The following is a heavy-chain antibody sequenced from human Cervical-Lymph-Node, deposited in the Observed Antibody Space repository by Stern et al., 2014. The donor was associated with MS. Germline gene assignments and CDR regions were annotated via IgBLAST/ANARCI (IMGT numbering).Heavy chain of an antibody. CDR3: AKERETPKRLDGMDV. Sequence: EVQLVESGGGLVQPGGTLRLSCAASGFTLSSYGMSWVRQAPGPGLEWGSGISGSGGSTYYADAVKGRVTTSRDNTHTKRYLQLNSLRAEDTAVYYCAKERETPKRLDGMDVWGQGTTVTVSS. CDR2: ISGSGGST. D-gene: IGHD5-24*01. J-gene: IGHJ6*02. CDR1: GFTLSSYG. V-gene: IGHV3-23*04.